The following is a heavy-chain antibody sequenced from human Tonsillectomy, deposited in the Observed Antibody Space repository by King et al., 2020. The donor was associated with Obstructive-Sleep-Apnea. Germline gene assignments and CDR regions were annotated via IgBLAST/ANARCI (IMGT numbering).Heavy chain of an antibody. CDR1: GGSISSYY. D-gene: IGHD3-16*01. CDR3: ARGDLKGGFDY. V-gene: IGHV4-59*01. J-gene: IGHJ4*02. CDR2: IYYSGGT. Sequence: QLQESGPGLVKPSETLSLTCTVSGGSISSYYWSWIRQPPGKGLEWIGDIYYSGGTTYNPSPKSRVTISVDTSKNQFSLKLSSVTAADTAVYYCARGDLKGGFDYWGQGTLVTVSS.